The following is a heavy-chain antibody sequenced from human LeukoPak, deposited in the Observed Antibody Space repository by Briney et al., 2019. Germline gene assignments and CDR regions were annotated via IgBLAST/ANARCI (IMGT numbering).Heavy chain of an antibody. Sequence: PGGSLRLSCAAAGFTFRSHWMSWIRQAPGKGLEWVANTNQDGSDKQYVDSVKGRLTISRDNAKNSLYLQMDSLRVEDTGLYYCARDHVVDGLVFDYWGQGALVTVSS. CDR1: GFTFRSHW. V-gene: IGHV3-7*01. CDR3: ARDHVVDGLVFDY. D-gene: IGHD2-15*01. J-gene: IGHJ4*02. CDR2: TNQDGSDK.